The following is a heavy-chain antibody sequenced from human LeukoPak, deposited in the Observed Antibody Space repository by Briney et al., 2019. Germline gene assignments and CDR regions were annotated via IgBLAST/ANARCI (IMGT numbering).Heavy chain of an antibody. CDR1: GFTFSSYA. J-gene: IGHJ6*03. D-gene: IGHD2-15*01. V-gene: IGHV3-23*01. Sequence: GGSLRLSCAASGFTFSSYAMSWVRQAPGKGLEWVSGISGSGGSTYYADSVKGRFTISRDKSKNTLSLQMNGLRVEDTAVYYCAKVMPPGRIRFYSYYMDVWGKGTTVTVS. CDR3: AKVMPPGRIRFYSYYMDV. CDR2: ISGSGGST.